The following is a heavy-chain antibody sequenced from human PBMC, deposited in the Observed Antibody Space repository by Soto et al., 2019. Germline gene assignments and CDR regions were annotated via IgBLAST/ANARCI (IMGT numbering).Heavy chain of an antibody. J-gene: IGHJ4*02. Sequence: ASETLSLTCTVSGGSISSSSYYWNWIRQTPGKGLEWIGEIDRSGRTKYNPSLKSRVAISVDTSKNQFSLKVTSMTAADTAVYYCALWGSYRSFDNWGQGTLVTVSS. CDR1: GGSISSSSYY. CDR3: ALWGSYRSFDN. V-gene: IGHV4-39*07. CDR2: IDRSGRT. D-gene: IGHD3-16*02.